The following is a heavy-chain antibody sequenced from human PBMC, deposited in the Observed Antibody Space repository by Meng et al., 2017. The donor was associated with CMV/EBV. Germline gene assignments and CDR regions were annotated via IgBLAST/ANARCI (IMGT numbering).Heavy chain of an antibody. CDR3: AKNGLGGWTNWFDP. J-gene: IGHJ5*02. CDR2: IGASGSNT. V-gene: IGHV3-23*01. Sequence: GESLKISCAASGFTFSSYDMNWVRQAPGKGLEWVSFIGASGSNTFYADSVRGRFTISRDNSKNTLYLQMNRLRAEDTAVYYCAKNGLGGWTNWFDPWGQGTLVTVSS. D-gene: IGHD6-19*01. CDR1: GFTFSSYD.